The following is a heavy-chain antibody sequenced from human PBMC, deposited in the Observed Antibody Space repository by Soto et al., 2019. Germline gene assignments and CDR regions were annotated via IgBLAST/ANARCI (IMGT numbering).Heavy chain of an antibody. CDR3: AREELYYDNLSGPNYYYLAV. V-gene: IGHV1-69*08. CDR1: GGTFSSYT. D-gene: IGHD3-9*01. J-gene: IGHJ6*03. Sequence: QVQLVQSGAEVKKPGSSVKVSCKASGGTFSSYTISWVRQAPGPGLEWMGRIIPILGIANYAQKFQGRVTITADKSTSPAYMGLSSLRSEDTAVYYCAREELYYDNLSGPNYYYLAVWGKGTTVTVSS. CDR2: IIPILGIA.